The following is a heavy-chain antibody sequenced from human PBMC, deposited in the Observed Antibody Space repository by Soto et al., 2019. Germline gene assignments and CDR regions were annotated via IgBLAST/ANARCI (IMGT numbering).Heavy chain of an antibody. J-gene: IGHJ6*02. CDR1: GYTFTSYD. Sequence: QVQLVQSGAEVKKPGAAVRVSCKASGYTFTSYDVNWVRQATGQGLEWMGWMNRNRGNTGYAQKFQGRVTMTRDSATSTAYLELRTLGSEDTAVYYCARGESNWENYSCGLDVWGQGTTVIVSS. D-gene: IGHD7-27*01. V-gene: IGHV1-8*01. CDR2: MNRNRGNT. CDR3: ARGESNWENYSCGLDV.